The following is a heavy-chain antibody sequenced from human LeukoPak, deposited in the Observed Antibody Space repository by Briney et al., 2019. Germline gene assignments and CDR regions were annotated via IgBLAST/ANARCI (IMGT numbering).Heavy chain of an antibody. CDR2: INPNSGGT. V-gene: IGHV1-2*02. CDR3: ARAPPMNYYMDV. CDR1: GYTFTGYY. J-gene: IGHJ6*03. Sequence: ASVKVPCKASGYTFTGYYMHWVRQAPGQGLEWMGWINPNSGGTNYAQKFQGRVTMTRDTSISTAYMELSRLRSDDTAVYYCARAPPMNYYMDVWGKGTTVTVSS. D-gene: IGHD3-22*01.